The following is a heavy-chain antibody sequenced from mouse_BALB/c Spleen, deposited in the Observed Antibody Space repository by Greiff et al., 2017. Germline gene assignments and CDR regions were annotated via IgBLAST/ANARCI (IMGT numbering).Heavy chain of an antibody. Sequence: QVQLKESGAELMKPGASVKISCKATGYTFSSYWIEWVKQRPGHGLEWIGEILPGSGSTNYNEKFKGKATFTADTSSNTAYMQLSSLTSEDSAVYYCARGGYGSSYWYFDVWGAGTTVTVSS. CDR3: ARGGYGSSYWYFDV. J-gene: IGHJ1*01. CDR2: ILPGSGST. CDR1: GYTFSSYW. V-gene: IGHV1-9*01. D-gene: IGHD2-10*02.